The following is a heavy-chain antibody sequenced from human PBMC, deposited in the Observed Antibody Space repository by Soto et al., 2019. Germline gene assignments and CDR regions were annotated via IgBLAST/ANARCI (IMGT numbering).Heavy chain of an antibody. V-gene: IGHV3-30*03. CDR3: AMTEVAAGTLDY. Sequence: QVHLEESGGGVVQPGRSRRLSGAVPGFSINYIALHWVRRAPGRGLEWLAVISFDGHDKFYADSVKGRFTVSRDNSKNTLHLQMSSLRPEDTAVYYCAMTEVAAGTLDYWGQGTLVTVS. J-gene: IGHJ4*02. CDR2: ISFDGHDK. CDR1: GFSINYIA. D-gene: IGHD1-1*01.